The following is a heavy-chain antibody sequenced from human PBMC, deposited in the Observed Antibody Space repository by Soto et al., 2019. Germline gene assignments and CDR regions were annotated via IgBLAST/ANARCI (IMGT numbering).Heavy chain of an antibody. CDR1: GYTFTSYA. V-gene: IGHV1-3*01. D-gene: IGHD4-17*01. Sequence: ASVKVSCKASGYTFTSYAMHWVRQAPGQRLEWMGWINAGNGNTKYSQKFQGRVTITRDTSASTAYMELSSLRSEDTAVYYCVMSLAVTPFDYWGQGTLVTVSS. CDR2: INAGNGNT. J-gene: IGHJ4*02. CDR3: VMSLAVTPFDY.